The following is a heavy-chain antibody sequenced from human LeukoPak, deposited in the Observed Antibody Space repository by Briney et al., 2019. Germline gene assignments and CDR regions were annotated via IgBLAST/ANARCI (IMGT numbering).Heavy chain of an antibody. D-gene: IGHD4-23*01. Sequence: GGSLRLSCAASGFTFSNYSMNWVRQAPGKGLEWVSSISSSSRDIYYADSVKGRFTISRDNAKNSLYLQMNSLRAEDTAVYYCARDHNTVVTPTFDYWGQGTLVTVSS. V-gene: IGHV3-21*01. CDR1: GFTFSNYS. CDR2: ISSSSRDI. CDR3: ARDHNTVVTPTFDY. J-gene: IGHJ4*02.